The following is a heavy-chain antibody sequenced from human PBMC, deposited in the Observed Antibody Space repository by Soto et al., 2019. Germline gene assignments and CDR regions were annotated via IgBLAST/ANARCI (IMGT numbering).Heavy chain of an antibody. D-gene: IGHD3-22*01. V-gene: IGHV3-33*01. Sequence: GSLRLSCAASGFTFSSYGMHWVRQAPGKGLEWVAVIWYDGSNKYYADSVKGRFTISRDNSKNTLYLQMNSLRAEDTAVYYCARDDSSGYSYLDYWGQGTLVTVSS. J-gene: IGHJ4*02. CDR1: GFTFSSYG. CDR2: IWYDGSNK. CDR3: ARDDSSGYSYLDY.